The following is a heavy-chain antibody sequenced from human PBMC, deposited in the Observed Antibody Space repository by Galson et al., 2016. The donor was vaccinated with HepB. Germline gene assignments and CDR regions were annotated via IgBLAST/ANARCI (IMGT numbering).Heavy chain of an antibody. J-gene: IGHJ4*02. CDR3: GRGLYNNGGALDF. V-gene: IGHV1-69*13. D-gene: IGHD1-14*01. Sequence: SVKVSCKASGVSFSFYSVYWVRQAPGQGLEWMGGTIPLTKTTNYAQRFQGRLTISADESASTADMELSSLTSEDTAVYYCGRGLYNNGGALDFWGQGTLVTVSS. CDR1: GVSFSFYS. CDR2: TIPLTKTT.